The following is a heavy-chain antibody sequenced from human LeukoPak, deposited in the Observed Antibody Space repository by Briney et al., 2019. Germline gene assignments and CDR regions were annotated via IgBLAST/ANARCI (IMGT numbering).Heavy chain of an antibody. Sequence: GGSLRLSCAASGFTFSSYTIHWVRQAPGKGLEWVAVISYDGFNKYYADSVKGRFTISRDNSKNTLYLQMNSLRAEDTAVYYCARTNVDTAMAVDYWGQGTLVTVSS. D-gene: IGHD5-18*01. V-gene: IGHV3-30-3*01. CDR2: ISYDGFNK. J-gene: IGHJ4*02. CDR1: GFTFSSYT. CDR3: ARTNVDTAMAVDY.